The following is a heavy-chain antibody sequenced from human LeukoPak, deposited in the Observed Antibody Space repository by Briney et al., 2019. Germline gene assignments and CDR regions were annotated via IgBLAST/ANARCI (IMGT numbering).Heavy chain of an antibody. J-gene: IGHJ3*02. V-gene: IGHV4-39*01. Sequence: PSETLSLTCTVSGVSISSSAYHWGWIRQPPGKGREWIGTINYGGNTYYNLSLKSRVIIFLDTSNTPFSLKLSSVTAADTAVYYWARYDYGSGTNDAFDIWGQRKMVTVSS. CDR2: INYGGNT. CDR1: GVSISSSAYH. D-gene: IGHD3-10*01. CDR3: ARYDYGSGTNDAFDI.